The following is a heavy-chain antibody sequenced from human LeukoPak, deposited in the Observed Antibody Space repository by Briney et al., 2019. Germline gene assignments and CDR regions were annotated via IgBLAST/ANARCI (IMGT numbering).Heavy chain of an antibody. CDR3: ARDLLPSSTVVTKGDDAFDI. Sequence: GASVKVSCKASGYTFTNYYMHWVRQAPGQGLEWLGLITPSGGSTWYAQKFQGRVTMTRDMSTSTAYMELSSLRSEDTAVYYCARDLLPSSTVVTKGDDAFDIWGQGTMVTVSS. CDR2: ITPSGGST. D-gene: IGHD4-23*01. CDR1: GYTFTNYY. J-gene: IGHJ3*02. V-gene: IGHV1-46*01.